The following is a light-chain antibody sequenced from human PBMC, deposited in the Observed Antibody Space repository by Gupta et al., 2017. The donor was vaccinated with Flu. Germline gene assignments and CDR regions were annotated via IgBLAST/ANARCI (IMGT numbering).Light chain of an antibody. Sequence: PSTLSASVGDRVTITCRASQSFSTYLAWYQQKPGKAPRLLIYKASKVLSGVPSRFSDSGSGTEFTLTISRLQPDDFATYYCLHDTSSPLTFGRGTKVDIK. CDR3: LHDTSSPLT. V-gene: IGKV1-5*03. J-gene: IGKJ4*01. CDR1: QSFSTY. CDR2: KAS.